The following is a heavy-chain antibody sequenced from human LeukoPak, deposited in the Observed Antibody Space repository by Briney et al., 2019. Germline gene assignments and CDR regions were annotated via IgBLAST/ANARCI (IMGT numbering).Heavy chain of an antibody. D-gene: IGHD6-19*01. CDR3: ARVTTTVAGPGWYFDY. CDR1: GGTFSSYV. V-gene: IGHV1-69*04. Sequence: ASVKVSCKASGGTFSSYVISWVRQAPGQGLEWMGRIIPIFGIANYAQKCQGRVTITADKSTSTAYMELSSLRSEDTAVYYCARVTTTVAGPGWYFDYWGQGTLVTVSS. J-gene: IGHJ4*02. CDR2: IIPIFGIA.